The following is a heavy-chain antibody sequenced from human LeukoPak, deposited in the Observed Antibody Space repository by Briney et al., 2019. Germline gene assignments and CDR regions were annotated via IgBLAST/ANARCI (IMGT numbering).Heavy chain of an antibody. Sequence: ASVKVSCKVSGYTRTEVSMHWVRQAPGKGLEWMGGFDPEDGETIYAQKFQGRVTMTEDTSTDTAYMELSSLRSEDTAVYYCATSTVTTRGSGHYYYYGMDVWGQGTTVTVSS. CDR2: FDPEDGET. CDR3: ATSTVTTRGSGHYYYYGMDV. J-gene: IGHJ6*02. D-gene: IGHD4-11*01. V-gene: IGHV1-24*01. CDR1: GYTRTEVS.